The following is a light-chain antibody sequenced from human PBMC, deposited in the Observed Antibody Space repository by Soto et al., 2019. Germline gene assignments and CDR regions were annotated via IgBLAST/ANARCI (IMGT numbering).Light chain of an antibody. J-gene: IGLJ1*01. CDR3: QSYDSSLSGRV. CDR1: SSKIGAGYD. CDR2: GNS. V-gene: IGLV1-40*01. Sequence: QSVLTQPPSVSGAPGQRVTISCTGSSSKIGAGYDVHWYQQLPGTAPKLLIYGNSNRPSGVPDRFSGSKSGTSASLAITGLQAEDEADYDCQSYDSSLSGRVFGTGTKLTVL.